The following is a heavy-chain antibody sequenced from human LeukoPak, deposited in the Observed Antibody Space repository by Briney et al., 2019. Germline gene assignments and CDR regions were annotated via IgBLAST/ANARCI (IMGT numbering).Heavy chain of an antibody. D-gene: IGHD3-22*01. CDR2: TYYRSKWFN. J-gene: IGHJ3*01. CDR3: ARDKPSRGRPFDV. CDR1: GDSVSSNSAT. Sequence: SQTLSLTCAISGDSVSSNSATWSWIRQPPSRGLEWLGRTYYRSKWFNDYAVSVKSRITINADTSKNQFSLQLNSLTPEDTAVYFCARDKPSRGRPFDVWGQGTMVTVSS. V-gene: IGHV6-1*01.